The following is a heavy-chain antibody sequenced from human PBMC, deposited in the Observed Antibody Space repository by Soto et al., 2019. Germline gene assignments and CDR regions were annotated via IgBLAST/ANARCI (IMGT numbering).Heavy chain of an antibody. CDR1: GYSFVNYH. V-gene: IGHV1-46*01. J-gene: IGHJ3*02. Sequence: QAQLVQSGAEVKKSGASVKVSCKTFGYSFVNYHIIWVRQAPGQGLQWMGTLSPTNGQTSLAQKFHGRVTMTRDMSTRSAFMELSNLKSEDTAVYYCARMFYYDTSGYIGILGAFDMWGQGTMVTVSS. CDR3: ARMFYYDTSGYIGILGAFDM. D-gene: IGHD3-22*01. CDR2: LSPTNGQT.